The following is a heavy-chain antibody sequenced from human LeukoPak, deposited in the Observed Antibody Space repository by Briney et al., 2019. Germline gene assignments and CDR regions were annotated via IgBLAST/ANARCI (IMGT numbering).Heavy chain of an antibody. V-gene: IGHV4-61*01. CDR3: ASLVVPAARTNAFDI. CDR2: IYYSGST. Sequence: SETLSLTCTVSGGSVSSGSYYWSWIRQPPGKGLEWTGYIYYSGSTNYNPSLKSRVTISVDTSKNQFSLKLSSVTAADTAVYYCASLVVPAARTNAFDIWGQGTMVTVSS. D-gene: IGHD2-2*01. CDR1: GGSVSSGSYY. J-gene: IGHJ3*02.